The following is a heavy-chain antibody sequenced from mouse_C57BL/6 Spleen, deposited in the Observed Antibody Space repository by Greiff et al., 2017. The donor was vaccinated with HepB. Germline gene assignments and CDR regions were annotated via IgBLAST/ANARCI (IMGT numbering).Heavy chain of an antibody. J-gene: IGHJ4*01. CDR2: INPSSGYT. CDR1: GYIFTSYT. Sequence: VQLQQSGAELARPGASVKMSCKASGYIFTSYTMHWVKQRPGQGLEWIGYINPSSGYTKYNQKFKDKATLTADKSSSTAYMQLSSLTSEDSAVYYCARRAVVATRAMDYWGQGTSVTVSS. D-gene: IGHD1-1*01. V-gene: IGHV1-4*01. CDR3: ARRAVVATRAMDY.